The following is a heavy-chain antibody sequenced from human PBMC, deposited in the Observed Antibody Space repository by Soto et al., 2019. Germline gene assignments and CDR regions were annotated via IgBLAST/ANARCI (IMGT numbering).Heavy chain of an antibody. CDR3: AVGLTRGGYPNYYYYGMDV. V-gene: IGHV1-8*01. J-gene: IGHJ6*02. D-gene: IGHD3-22*01. CDR2: MNPNSGNT. CDR1: GYTFTSYD. Sequence: ASVKVSCKASGYTFTSYDINWVRQATGQGLEWMGWMNPNSGNTDYAQKFQGRVTMTRNTSISTAYMELSSLRSEDTAVYYCAVGLTRGGYPNYYYYGMDVWGQRTTVTVSS.